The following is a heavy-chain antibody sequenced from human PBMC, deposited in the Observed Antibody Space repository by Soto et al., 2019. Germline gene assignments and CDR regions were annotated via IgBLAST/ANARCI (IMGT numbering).Heavy chain of an antibody. V-gene: IGHV3-23*01. CDR3: AKALGYCSSTSCHSDAFDI. CDR2: ISGSGGST. Sequence: EVQLLESGGGLVQPGGSLRLSCAASGFTFSSYAMSWVRQAPGKGLEWVSAISGSGGSTYYADSVKGRFTISRDNSKNTLYLQMNSLRAEDTAVYYCAKALGYCSSTSCHSDAFDIWGQGTMVTVSS. CDR1: GFTFSSYA. J-gene: IGHJ3*02. D-gene: IGHD2-2*01.